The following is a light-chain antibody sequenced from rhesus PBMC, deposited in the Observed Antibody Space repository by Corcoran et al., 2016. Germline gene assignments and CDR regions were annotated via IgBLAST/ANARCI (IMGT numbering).Light chain of an antibody. CDR1: QSISSW. CDR3: PQYSSSPLT. J-gene: IGKJ4*01. V-gene: IGKV1-22*01. Sequence: DIQMTQSPSSLSASVGDTVTITCRASQSISSWLAWYQQKPGKAPNLLIYKASSLQSGVPSRFSGSGSGTDFTLTISSLQSEDFATYYCPQYSSSPLTFGGVTKVELK. CDR2: KAS.